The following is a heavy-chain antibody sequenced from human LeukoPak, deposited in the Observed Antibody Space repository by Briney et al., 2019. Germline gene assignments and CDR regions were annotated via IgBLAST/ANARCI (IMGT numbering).Heavy chain of an antibody. J-gene: IGHJ4*02. CDR2: ISCGGGTT. Sequence: PSGGSLRLPCAASGFTVSSNYMIWVRQAPGKGLEWLSSISCGGGTTYYADSVKGRFTISRDNSKNTLYLQMNSLRAEDTAFYYCAKDLGYCGSATCYGFDYWGQGTLVTVSS. D-gene: IGHD2-2*01. CDR1: GFTVSSNY. V-gene: IGHV3-23*01. CDR3: AKDLGYCGSATCYGFDY.